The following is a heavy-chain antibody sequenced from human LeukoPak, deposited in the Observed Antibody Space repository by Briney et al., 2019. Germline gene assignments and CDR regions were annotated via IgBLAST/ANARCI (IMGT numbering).Heavy chain of an antibody. D-gene: IGHD2-15*01. J-gene: IGHJ4*02. Sequence: PGRSLRLSCAASGFTFSSYAMHWVRQAPGKGLEWVAVILYDGSNKYYADSVKGRFTISRDNSKNTLYLQMNSLRAEDTAVYYCARGADIVVVVAAISLWGQGTLVTVSS. CDR2: ILYDGSNK. CDR3: ARGADIVVVVAAISL. CDR1: GFTFSSYA. V-gene: IGHV3-30*01.